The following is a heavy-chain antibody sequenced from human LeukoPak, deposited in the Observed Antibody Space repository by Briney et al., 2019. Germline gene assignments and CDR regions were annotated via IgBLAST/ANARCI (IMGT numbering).Heavy chain of an antibody. CDR3: ARMRHYYDSSGYYGPDY. V-gene: IGHV1-18*01. CDR1: GGTFTSYG. D-gene: IGHD3-22*01. CDR2: IRAYHGNT. Sequence: ASVKVSCKASGGTFTSYGISWVRQAPGQGLEWMGWIRAYHGNTNYAQKLQGRVTMTTDTYTSTAYMELRSLRSDDTAVYYCARMRHYYDSSGYYGPDYWGQGTLVTVSS. J-gene: IGHJ4*02.